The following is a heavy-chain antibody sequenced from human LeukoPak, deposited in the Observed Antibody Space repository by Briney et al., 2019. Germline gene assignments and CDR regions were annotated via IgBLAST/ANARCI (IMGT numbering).Heavy chain of an antibody. CDR2: IYPGDSDT. CDR1: GYSFTSYW. J-gene: IGHJ4*02. V-gene: IGHV5-51*01. Sequence: GESLKISCKGSGYSFTSYWIGWVRQMPGKGLEWMGIIYPGDSDTRYSPSFQGQVTISADKSISTAYLQWSSLKASDTAMYYCARYGSGYYGSGSYYNLDDYWGRGTLVTVSS. D-gene: IGHD3-10*01. CDR3: ARYGSGYYGSGSYYNLDDY.